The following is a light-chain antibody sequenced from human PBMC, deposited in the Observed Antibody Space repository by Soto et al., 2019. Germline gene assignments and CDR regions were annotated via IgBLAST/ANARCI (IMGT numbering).Light chain of an antibody. CDR2: DVS. Sequence: QSVLTQPASVSGSPGHSITISCTGTSSDVGGYNYVSWYQQHPGKAPKLMMYDVSNRPSGVSNRFSGSNSGNTASLTISGLQAEDEADYYCSSYTSSSTPSYVFGTGTKVTVL. V-gene: IGLV2-14*01. CDR3: SSYTSSSTPSYV. J-gene: IGLJ1*01. CDR1: SSDVGGYNY.